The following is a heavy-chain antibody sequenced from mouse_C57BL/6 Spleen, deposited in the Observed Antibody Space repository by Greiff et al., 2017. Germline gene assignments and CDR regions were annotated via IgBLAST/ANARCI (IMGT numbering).Heavy chain of an antibody. Sequence: EVKLQESGPELVKPGASVKISCKASGYTFTDYYMNWVKQSHGKSLEWIGDINPNNGGTSYNQKFKGKATLTVDKSSSTAYMELRSLTSEDSAVYYCARAPIYYCGSSYGYWGQGTTLTVSS. CDR3: ARAPIYYCGSSYGY. D-gene: IGHD1-1*01. CDR2: INPNNGGT. J-gene: IGHJ2*01. CDR1: GYTFTDYY. V-gene: IGHV1-26*01.